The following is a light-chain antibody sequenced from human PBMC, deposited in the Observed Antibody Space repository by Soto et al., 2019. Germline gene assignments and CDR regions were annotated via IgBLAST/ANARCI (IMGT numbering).Light chain of an antibody. CDR1: SSNIGSNY. V-gene: IGLV1-47*01. CDR2: RNN. Sequence: QSVLTQPPSASGTPGQRVTISCSGSSSNIGSNYVYWYQQLPGTAPKLLIYRNNQRPSGVPDRFSGSKSGTSASLAISGLRSEDEADYYCAAWDDSLSGRYVFGTGTKLTFL. CDR3: AAWDDSLSGRYV. J-gene: IGLJ1*01.